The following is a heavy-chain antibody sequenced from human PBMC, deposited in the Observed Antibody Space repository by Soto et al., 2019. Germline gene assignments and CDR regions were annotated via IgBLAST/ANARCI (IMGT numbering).Heavy chain of an antibody. V-gene: IGHV1-18*01. J-gene: IGHJ6*02. CDR3: ARDQDITIFGVVTDYYYYGMDV. CDR1: GYTFTSYG. Sequence: GASVKVSCKASGYTFTSYGISWVRQAPGQGLEWMGWISAYNGNTNYAQKLQGRVTMTTDTSTSTAYMELRSLRSDDTAVYYCARDQDITIFGVVTDYYYYGMDVWGQGTTVTV. D-gene: IGHD3-3*01. CDR2: ISAYNGNT.